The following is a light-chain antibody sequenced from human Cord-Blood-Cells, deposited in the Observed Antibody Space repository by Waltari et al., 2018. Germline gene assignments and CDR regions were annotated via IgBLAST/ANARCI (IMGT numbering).Light chain of an antibody. J-gene: IGKJ3*01. V-gene: IGKV4-1*01. CDR2: WAS. CDR3: QQYYSTPFT. Sequence: DIVMTQSPDSLAVSLGQRATIICKSTPSVLYSPNNKNYLAWYQQKPGQPPKLLIYWASTRESGVPDRFSGSGSGTDFTLTISSLQAEDVAVYYCQQYYSTPFTFGPGTKVDIK. CDR1: PSVLYSPNNKNY.